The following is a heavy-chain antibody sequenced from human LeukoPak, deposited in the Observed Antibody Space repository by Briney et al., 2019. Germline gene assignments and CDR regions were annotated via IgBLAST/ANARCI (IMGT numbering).Heavy chain of an antibody. Sequence: PGRSLRLSCAASGFTFDDYAMHWVRQAPGKGLEWVSGISWNSGSIGYADSVKGRFTISRDNAKNSLYLQMNSLRAEDTALYYCAKNCGAYDFRAFDLWGRGTLVTVSS. J-gene: IGHJ2*01. D-gene: IGHD5-12*01. CDR2: ISWNSGSI. CDR1: GFTFDDYA. CDR3: AKNCGAYDFRAFDL. V-gene: IGHV3-9*01.